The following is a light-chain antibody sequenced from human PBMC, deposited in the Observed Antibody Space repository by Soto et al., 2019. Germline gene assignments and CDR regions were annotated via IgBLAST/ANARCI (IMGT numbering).Light chain of an antibody. CDR3: PSHAGTINFPYI. V-gene: IGLV2-23*02. CDR2: EVN. J-gene: IGLJ1*01. Sequence: QSALTQPASVSGSPGQSITISCTGTSSDVGTYNLVSWYQQHPGKVPKLLVYEVNKRPSGVPDRFSGSKSGNTASLTVSGLQAEDEADYYCPSHAGTINFPYIFGTGTKV. CDR1: SSDVGTYNL.